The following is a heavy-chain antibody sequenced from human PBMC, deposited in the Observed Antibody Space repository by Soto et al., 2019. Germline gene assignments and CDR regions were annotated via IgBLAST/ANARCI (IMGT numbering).Heavy chain of an antibody. D-gene: IGHD3-10*01. J-gene: IGHJ4*02. CDR3: ATDSGSYLDY. CDR2: IYYSGST. V-gene: IGHV4-61*01. Sequence: QVQLQESGPGLVKPSETLSLTCTVSGGSVSSGSYYWSWIRQPPGKGLEWIGYIYYSGSTNYNPSRTSRVTISVDTSKNQFSLKLSSVTAADTAVYYCATDSGSYLDYWGQGTLVTVSS. CDR1: GGSVSSGSYY.